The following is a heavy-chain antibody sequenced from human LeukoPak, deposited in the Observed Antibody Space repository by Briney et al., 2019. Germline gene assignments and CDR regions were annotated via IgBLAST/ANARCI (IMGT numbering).Heavy chain of an antibody. J-gene: IGHJ4*02. CDR2: INLNSGAT. CDR3: ASWAGGNEPVASFDY. Sequence: ASVKVSCKASGYTFTGYYMHWMRQAPGQGLEWMGWINLNSGATNYAQKYQGRVTMTRDTSISTAYMELSRLRSDDTAIYYCASWAGGNEPVASFDYWGQGTLVTVSS. V-gene: IGHV1-2*02. CDR1: GYTFTGYY. D-gene: IGHD1-14*01.